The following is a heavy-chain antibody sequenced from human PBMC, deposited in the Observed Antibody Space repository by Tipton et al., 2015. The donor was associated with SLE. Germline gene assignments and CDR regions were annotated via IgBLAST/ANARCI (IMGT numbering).Heavy chain of an antibody. CDR1: GFTFDDYA. Sequence: SLRLSCAASGFTFDDYAMHWVRQAPGKGLEWVSGISWNSAYIGYADSVKGRFFISRDNSKNTLYLQMNRLRVEDTAVYYCAGGTGAYFDHWGQGTLVTVSS. V-gene: IGHV3-9*01. CDR3: AGGTGAYFDH. J-gene: IGHJ4*02. D-gene: IGHD3-16*01. CDR2: ISWNSAYI.